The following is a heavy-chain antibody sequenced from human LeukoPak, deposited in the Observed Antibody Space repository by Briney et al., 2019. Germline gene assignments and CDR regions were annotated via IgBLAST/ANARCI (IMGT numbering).Heavy chain of an antibody. V-gene: IGHV3-7*01. D-gene: IGHD6-19*01. Sequence: GGSLRLSCAASGFTFSSYWMSWVRQAPGKGLEWVANIKQDGSEKSFVDSVKGRFTISRDNAKNSLYLQMNSLRAEDTAVYYCAMRLPHPPADKQWPSARYGMDVWGQGTTVTVSS. CDR2: IKQDGSEK. J-gene: IGHJ6*02. CDR1: GFTFSSYW. CDR3: AMRLPHPPADKQWPSARYGMDV.